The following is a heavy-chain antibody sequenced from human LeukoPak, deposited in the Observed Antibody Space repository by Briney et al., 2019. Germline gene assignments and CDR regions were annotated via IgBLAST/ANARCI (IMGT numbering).Heavy chain of an antibody. CDR3: ARGRAAAAPEYFQH. D-gene: IGHD6-13*01. CDR2: ISYDGSNK. J-gene: IGHJ1*01. V-gene: IGHV3-30-3*01. CDR1: GFTFSSYA. Sequence: QPGRSLRLSCAASGFTFSSYAMHWVRQAPGKGLEWVAVISYDGSNKYYADSVKGRFTISRDNSKNTLYLQMNSLRAEDTAVYYCARGRAAAAPEYFQHWGQGTLVTVSS.